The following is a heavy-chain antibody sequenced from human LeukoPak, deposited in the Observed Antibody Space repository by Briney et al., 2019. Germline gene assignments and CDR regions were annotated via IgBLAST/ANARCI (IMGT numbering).Heavy chain of an antibody. Sequence: GGSLRLSCAASGFTFSDYYMSWIRQAPGKGLEWVSNISSSGSNIYNADSVKGRFTISRDNSKNTLYLQMNSLRAEDTAVYYCAKVGLNSGYQGAWGQGTMVTVSS. V-gene: IGHV3-11*01. CDR1: GFTFSDYY. D-gene: IGHD5-12*01. CDR3: AKVGLNSGYQGA. CDR2: ISSSGSNI. J-gene: IGHJ3*01.